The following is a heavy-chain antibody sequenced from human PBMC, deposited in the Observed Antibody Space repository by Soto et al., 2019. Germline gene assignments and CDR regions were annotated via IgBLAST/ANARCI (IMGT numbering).Heavy chain of an antibody. V-gene: IGHV4-34*01. CDR2: INHSGST. Sequence: NPSETLSLTCALYGGSFSGYYWSWIRQPPGKGLEWIGEINHSGSTNYNPSLKSRVTISVDTSKNQFSLKLSSVTAADTAVYYCARLRRVALSQIRGWFDPWGQGTLVTLAS. CDR1: GGSFSGYY. D-gene: IGHD2-15*01. J-gene: IGHJ5*02. CDR3: ARLRRVALSQIRGWFDP.